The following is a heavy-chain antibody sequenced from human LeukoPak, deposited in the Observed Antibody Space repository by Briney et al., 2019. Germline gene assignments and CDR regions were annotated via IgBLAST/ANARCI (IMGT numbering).Heavy chain of an antibody. V-gene: IGHV4-4*07. CDR2: IYTSGST. D-gene: IGHD1-7*01. Sequence: SETLSLTCTASGGSISSYYWSWIRQPAGEGLEWIGRIYTSGSTNYNPSVKSRVTMSVDTSKNQFSLKLSSVTAADTAVYYCARDDWNYGNYYYYMDVWGKGTTVTVSS. CDR1: GGSISSYY. CDR3: ARDDWNYGNYYYYMDV. J-gene: IGHJ6*03.